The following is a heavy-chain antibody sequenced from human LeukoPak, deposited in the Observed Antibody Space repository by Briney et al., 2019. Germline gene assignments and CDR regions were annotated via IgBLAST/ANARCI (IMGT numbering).Heavy chain of an antibody. CDR2: ILYDGSDK. D-gene: IGHD4-11*01. CDR3: ARDLGDYSNFNWFDP. Sequence: PGGSLRLSCSASGFTFSTYGMHWVRQAPGKGLEWVAAILYDGSDKYYADPVKGRFTISRDNSKNTLYLQMNSLRAEDTAVYYCARDLGDYSNFNWFDPWGQGTLVTVSS. V-gene: IGHV3-30*03. CDR1: GFTFSTYG. J-gene: IGHJ5*02.